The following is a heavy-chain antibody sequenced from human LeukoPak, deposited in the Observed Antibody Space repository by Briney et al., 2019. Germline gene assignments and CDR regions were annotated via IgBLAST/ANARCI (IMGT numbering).Heavy chain of an antibody. CDR3: ARGAYYDILTGYETVDAFDI. V-gene: IGHV1-18*01. J-gene: IGHJ3*02. Sequence: GASVKVSCKASGYTFTTNAITWVRQAPGQGPEWMGRISAYNGNTNYAQRFQGRVTMTTDTSTGTAYMELRSLRSDDTAVYYCARGAYYDILTGYETVDAFDIWGQGTMVTVSS. CDR2: ISAYNGNT. D-gene: IGHD3-9*01. CDR1: GYTFTTNA.